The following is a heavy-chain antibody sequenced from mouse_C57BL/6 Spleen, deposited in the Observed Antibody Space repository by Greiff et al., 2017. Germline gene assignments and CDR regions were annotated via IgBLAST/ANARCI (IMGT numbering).Heavy chain of an antibody. D-gene: IGHD1-1*01. CDR2: IHPNSGST. Sequence: QVQLQQPGAALVKPGASVQLSCKASGYTFTSYWMHWVKQRPGQGLEWIGMIHPNSGSTNYNEKFKSKATLTVDKSSSTAYMQLSSLTSEDSAVYYCARYYGSSPYFDYWGQGTTLTVSS. CDR3: ARYYGSSPYFDY. CDR1: GYTFTSYW. V-gene: IGHV1-64*01. J-gene: IGHJ2*01.